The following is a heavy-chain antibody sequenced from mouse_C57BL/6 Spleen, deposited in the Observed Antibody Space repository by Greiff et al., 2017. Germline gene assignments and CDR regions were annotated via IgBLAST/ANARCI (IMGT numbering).Heavy chain of an antibody. J-gene: IGHJ1*03. CDR2: INYDGGST. D-gene: IGHD4-1*01. Sequence: EVKVEESEGGLVQPGSSMKLSCTASGFTFSDYYMAWVRQVPEKGLEWVANINYDGGSTYYLDSLKSRFIISRDNAKNILYLQMSSLKSEDTATYYCARDGELGRGYFDVWGTGTTVTVSS. CDR1: GFTFSDYY. CDR3: ARDGELGRGYFDV. V-gene: IGHV5-16*01.